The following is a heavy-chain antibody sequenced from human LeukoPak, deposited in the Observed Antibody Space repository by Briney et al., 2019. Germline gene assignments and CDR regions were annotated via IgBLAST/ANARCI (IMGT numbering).Heavy chain of an antibody. CDR2: ISGSGHST. V-gene: IGHV3-23*01. D-gene: IGHD5-18*01. J-gene: IGHJ3*02. Sequence: PGGSLRLSRAASGFTFTGYAMSWVRQAPGKGLEWVSAISGSGHSTDYADSVKGRFTISRDNSKNTLYLQMNSLRAEDTAVYYCARVRRHTAMVTRHDAFDIWGQGTMVTVSS. CDR3: ARVRRHTAMVTRHDAFDI. CDR1: GFTFTGYA.